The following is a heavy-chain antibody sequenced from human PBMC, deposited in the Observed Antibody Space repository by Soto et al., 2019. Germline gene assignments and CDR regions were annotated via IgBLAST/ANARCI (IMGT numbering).Heavy chain of an antibody. CDR1: GGTFSNYG. CDR3: AGGTALVTTSQDDFYYGMDV. CDR2: VMPIFGTT. Sequence: SVKVSCKASGGTFSNYGFSWVRQAPGQGLEWMGGVMPIFGTTNYAQTFQGRVTITADESTTTAYMELSSLRSEDTAVYYCAGGTALVTTSQDDFYYGMDVWGQGTTVTVSS. D-gene: IGHD5-18*01. V-gene: IGHV1-69*13. J-gene: IGHJ6*02.